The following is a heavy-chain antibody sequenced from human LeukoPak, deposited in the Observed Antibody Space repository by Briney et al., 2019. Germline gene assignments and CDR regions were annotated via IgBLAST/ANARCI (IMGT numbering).Heavy chain of an antibody. CDR2: INHSGST. CDR3: ALYGDYVDY. V-gene: IGHV4-34*01. J-gene: IGHJ4*02. CDR1: GGSFSGYY. D-gene: IGHD4-17*01. Sequence: PSETLSLTCAVYGGSFSGYYWSWIPQPPGKGLEWIGEINHSGSTNYNASLKSRVTISVDTSKNQFSLKLSSVTAADTAVYYCALYGDYVDYWGQGTLVTVSS.